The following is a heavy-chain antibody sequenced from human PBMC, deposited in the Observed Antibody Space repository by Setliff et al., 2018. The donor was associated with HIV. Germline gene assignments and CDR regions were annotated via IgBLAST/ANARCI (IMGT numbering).Heavy chain of an antibody. Sequence: PSETLSLTCTVSGGSASNSRYYWAWIRQPPGKGLEYIGSIHYNEKTYYNPSLKSRVTISIDTSKNQFSLNLTSVTAADTAVYYCASRVYYYDSSGYLREGGFDPWGQGTLVTVSS. CDR1: GGSASNSRYY. D-gene: IGHD3-22*01. J-gene: IGHJ5*02. CDR3: ASRVYYYDSSGYLREGGFDP. CDR2: IHYNEKT. V-gene: IGHV4-39*01.